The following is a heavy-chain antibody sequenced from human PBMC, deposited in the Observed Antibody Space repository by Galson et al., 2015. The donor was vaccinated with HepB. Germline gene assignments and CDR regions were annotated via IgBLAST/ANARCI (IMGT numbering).Heavy chain of an antibody. CDR3: ARDSDIVATIFNPTFDY. D-gene: IGHD5-12*01. CDR1: GDSVSSNSAA. Sequence: CAISGDSVSSNSAAWNWIRQSPSRGLEWLGRTHYRSKWYNDYAVSVKSRITINPDTSKNQFSLQLNSVTPEDTAVYYCARDSDIVATIFNPTFDYWGQGTLVTVSS. V-gene: IGHV6-1*01. J-gene: IGHJ4*02. CDR2: THYRSKWYN.